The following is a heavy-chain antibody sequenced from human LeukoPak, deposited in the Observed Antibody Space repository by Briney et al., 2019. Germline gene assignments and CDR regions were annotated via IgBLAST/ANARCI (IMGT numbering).Heavy chain of an antibody. J-gene: IGHJ4*02. CDR2: IKQDGSEK. Sequence: GGSLRLSCAASGFTFSSYWMSWVRQAPGKGLKWVANIKQDGSEKYYVDSVKGRFTISRDNAKNSLYLQMNSLRAEDTAVYYCARGPITIFGVAFDYWGQGTLVTVSS. CDR1: GFTFSSYW. CDR3: ARGPITIFGVAFDY. V-gene: IGHV3-7*01. D-gene: IGHD3-3*01.